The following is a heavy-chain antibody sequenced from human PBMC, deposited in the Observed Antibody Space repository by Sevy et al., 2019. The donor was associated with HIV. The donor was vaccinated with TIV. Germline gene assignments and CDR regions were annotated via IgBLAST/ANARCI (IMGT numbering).Heavy chain of an antibody. CDR1: GFTFSSYW. D-gene: IGHD3-22*01. CDR2: IKSDGSST. V-gene: IGHV3-74*01. Sequence: GGSLRLSCAASGFTFSSYWMHWVRQAPGKGLVWVSRIKSDGSSTSYVDSVKGRFTISRDNAKNTLYLQMNSLRAEDTAVYYCARAWVNFDAFDIWGQGTMVTVSS. CDR3: ARAWVNFDAFDI. J-gene: IGHJ3*02.